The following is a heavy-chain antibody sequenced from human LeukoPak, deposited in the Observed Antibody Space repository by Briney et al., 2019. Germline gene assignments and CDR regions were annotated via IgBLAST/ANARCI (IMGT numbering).Heavy chain of an antibody. CDR2: IYPGDSDT. D-gene: IGHD5-12*01. CDR3: ARPRGYSGYDLSL. V-gene: IGHV5-51*01. J-gene: IGHJ4*02. Sequence: GESLKICCKGSGYSFTSYWIGWVRQMAEKVLEWVGIIYPGDSDTRYSPSFQGVVTISADKPISTTYLQWSSLKASDTAMYYCARPRGYSGYDLSLWGQGTLVTVSS. CDR1: GYSFTSYW.